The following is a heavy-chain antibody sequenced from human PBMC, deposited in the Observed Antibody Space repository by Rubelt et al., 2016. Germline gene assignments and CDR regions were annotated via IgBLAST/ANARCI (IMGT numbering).Heavy chain of an antibody. Sequence: QVQLQESGPGLVKPSETLSLTCTGSGGYISSYYWSWIRQPPGKGLEWIGYIYYSGSTNYNPSPKVGVTRSVATVKTQFSWKRSSVTADDTSVDYCARRWGYSSSPGGYYGMDVWGQGTTVTVSS. V-gene: IGHV4-59*01. D-gene: IGHD6-6*01. CDR1: GGYISSYY. CDR3: ARRWGYSSSPGGYYGMDV. J-gene: IGHJ6*02. CDR2: IYYSGST.